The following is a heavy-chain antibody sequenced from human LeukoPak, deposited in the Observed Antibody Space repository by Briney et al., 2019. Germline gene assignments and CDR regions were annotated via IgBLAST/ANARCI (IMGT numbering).Heavy chain of an antibody. CDR2: IYYSGST. V-gene: IGHV4-59*01. CDR3: ARADRVGAGDY. Sequence: PSETLPLTCTVSGGSISSYYWSSIRQPPRKGLEWIGYIYYSGSTNYNPSLKSRVTISVDTSKNQFSLKLSSVTAADTAVYYCARADRVGAGDYWGQGTLVTVSS. CDR1: GGSISSYY. D-gene: IGHD1-14*01. J-gene: IGHJ4*02.